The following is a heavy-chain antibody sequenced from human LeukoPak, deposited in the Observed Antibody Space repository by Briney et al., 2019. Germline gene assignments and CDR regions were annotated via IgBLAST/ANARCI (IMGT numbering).Heavy chain of an antibody. D-gene: IGHD4-17*01. Sequence: GASVKVSCKASGGTFSSYAISWVRQAPGQGLEWMGGIIPIFGTANYAQKFQGRVTITADKSTSTAYMELSSLRSEDRAVYCCARGADHGDHTPFDYWGQGTLVTVSS. CDR3: ARGADHGDHTPFDY. V-gene: IGHV1-69*06. CDR1: GGTFSSYA. J-gene: IGHJ4*02. CDR2: IIPIFGTA.